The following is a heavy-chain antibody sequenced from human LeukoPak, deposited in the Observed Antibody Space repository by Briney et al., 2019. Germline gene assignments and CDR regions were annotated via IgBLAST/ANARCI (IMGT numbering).Heavy chain of an antibody. Sequence: GASVKVSCKASGYTFTSYDINWVRQATGQGLEWMGWMNPNSGNTGYAQTFQGRVTMTRNTSISTAYMELSSLRSEDTAVYYCVSTYYYDSSGYYFRYWGQGTLVTVSS. V-gene: IGHV1-8*01. CDR3: VSTYYYDSSGYYFRY. CDR1: GYTFTSYD. J-gene: IGHJ1*01. CDR2: MNPNSGNT. D-gene: IGHD3-22*01.